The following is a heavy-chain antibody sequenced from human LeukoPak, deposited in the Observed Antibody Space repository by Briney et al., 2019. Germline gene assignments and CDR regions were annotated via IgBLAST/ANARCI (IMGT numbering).Heavy chain of an antibody. J-gene: IGHJ4*01. CDR3: AKGIYSSGWSYFDY. D-gene: IGHD6-19*01. Sequence: GGSLRLSCAASGFTFSNSDMSWVRQAPGRGREGVSTLSGSGITTYYADSVKGRFTISRDNSKNTLYLQMNSLRAEDTAVYYCAKGIYSSGWSYFDYWGHGTLVTVSS. CDR2: LSGSGITT. CDR1: GFTFSNSD. V-gene: IGHV3-23*01.